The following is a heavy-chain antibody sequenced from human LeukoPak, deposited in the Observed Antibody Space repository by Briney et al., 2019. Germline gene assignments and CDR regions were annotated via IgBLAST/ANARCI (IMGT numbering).Heavy chain of an antibody. CDR3: ARGRYYYDSSGYAY. CDR1: GGSISSYY. Sequence: SETLSLTCTVSGGSISSYYWSWIRQPPGKGLEWIGYIYYSGSTNYNPSLKSRVTISVDTSKNQFSLKLSSVTAADTAAYYCARGRYYYDSSGYAYWGQGTLVTVSS. CDR2: IYYSGST. J-gene: IGHJ4*02. D-gene: IGHD3-22*01. V-gene: IGHV4-59*01.